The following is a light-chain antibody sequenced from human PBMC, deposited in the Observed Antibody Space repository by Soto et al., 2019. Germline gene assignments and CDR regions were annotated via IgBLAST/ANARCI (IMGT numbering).Light chain of an antibody. V-gene: IGKV3-20*01. CDR1: QSVSNDY. J-gene: IGKJ1*01. CDR2: AAS. CDR3: QQYGSSGT. Sequence: EIVLTQSPGTLSLSPGQRATLSCRASQSVSNDYVAWVQQKPGQAPRLLIYAASNRATGIPDRFSGSGSGTDFTLTISRLEPEDFAVYYCQQYGSSGTFGQGTKVDVK.